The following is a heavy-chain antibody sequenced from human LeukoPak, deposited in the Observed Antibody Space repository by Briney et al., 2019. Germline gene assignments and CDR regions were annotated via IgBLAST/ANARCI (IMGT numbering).Heavy chain of an antibody. Sequence: GGSLRLSCAASGFTFSSSAMSWVRQAPGKGLEWASAISNNGGYTYYADSVQGRFTISRDNSKSTLCLQMNSLRAEDTAVYYCAKQLGYCSDGSCYFPYWGQGTLVTVSS. J-gene: IGHJ4*02. CDR3: AKQLGYCSDGSCYFPY. CDR1: GFTFSSSA. CDR2: ISNNGGYT. D-gene: IGHD2-15*01. V-gene: IGHV3-23*01.